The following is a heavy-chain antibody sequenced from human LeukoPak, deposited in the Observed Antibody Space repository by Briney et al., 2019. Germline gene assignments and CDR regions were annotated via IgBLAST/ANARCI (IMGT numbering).Heavy chain of an antibody. D-gene: IGHD6-13*01. CDR3: AKDWQVGYGSSWYYYFDY. CDR1: GFTFNNYA. Sequence: PGGSLRLSCAVSGFTFNNYAMSWVRQAPGKGLDWVSSISDTGVGTYYADSVKGRFTISRDNSKDTLYLQMHSLGAEDTAIYYCAKDWQVGYGSSWYYYFDYWGQGTPVIVSS. J-gene: IGHJ4*02. V-gene: IGHV3-23*01. CDR2: ISDTGVGT.